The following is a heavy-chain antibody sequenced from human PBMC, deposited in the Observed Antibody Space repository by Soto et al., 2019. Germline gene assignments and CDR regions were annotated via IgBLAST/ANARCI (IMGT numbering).Heavy chain of an antibody. D-gene: IGHD2-15*01. CDR1: SGSISSSNW. Sequence: QVQLQESGPGLVKPSGTLSLTCAVSSGSISSSNWWSWVRQPPGKGLEWIGEIYHSGSTNYNPSPQSRVTISGDKSKHQFSLQLSSVTAADTAVYYCARDQGALAAIYAFDIWGQGTMVTVSS. J-gene: IGHJ3*02. CDR2: IYHSGST. CDR3: ARDQGALAAIYAFDI. V-gene: IGHV4-4*02.